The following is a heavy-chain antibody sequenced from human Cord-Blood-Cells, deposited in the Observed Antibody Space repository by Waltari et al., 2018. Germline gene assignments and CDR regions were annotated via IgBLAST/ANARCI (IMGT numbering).Heavy chain of an antibody. J-gene: IGHJ6*02. CDR3: AMHERGYSYGYYYYYGMDV. CDR2: MNTNSGNT. Sequence: QVQLVQSGAEVKKPGASVKVSCKASGYTFTSYDINWVRQATGQGLEWMGWMNTNSGNTGYAQKFQGRVTMTRNTSISTAYMELSSLRSEDTAVYYCAMHERGYSYGYYYYYGMDVWGQGTTVTVSS. V-gene: IGHV1-8*01. CDR1: GYTFTSYD. D-gene: IGHD5-18*01.